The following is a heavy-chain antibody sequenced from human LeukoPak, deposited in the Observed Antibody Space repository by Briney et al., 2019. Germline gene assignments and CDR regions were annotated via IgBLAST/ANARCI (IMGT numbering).Heavy chain of an antibody. CDR3: ARDTWEGSGSYWAD. V-gene: IGHV4-4*07. D-gene: IGHD3-10*01. CDR1: GGSITSYY. CDR2: IYSSGIT. J-gene: IGHJ4*02. Sequence: PSETLSLTCSVSGGSITSYYWSWIRRPAGKGLEWIGRIYSSGITNYSPSLKRRVTMSVDTSKNQFSLKLTSVTAADTAVYYWARDTWEGSGSYWADWGQGTLVTVSS.